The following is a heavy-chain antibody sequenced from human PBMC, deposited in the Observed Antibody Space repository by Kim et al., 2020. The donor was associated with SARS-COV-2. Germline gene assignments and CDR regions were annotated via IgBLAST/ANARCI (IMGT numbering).Heavy chain of an antibody. J-gene: IGHJ5*02. Sequence: ASVKVSCKASGYTFTSYGISWVRQAPGQGLEWMGWISAYNGNTNYAQKLQGRVTMTTDTSTSTAYMELRSLRSDDTAVYYCARDIPVWPPHTSCCFDPWGQGTLVTVSS. D-gene: IGHD2-2*01. CDR3: ARDIPVWPPHTSCCFDP. V-gene: IGHV1-18*01. CDR2: ISAYNGNT. CDR1: GYTFTSYG.